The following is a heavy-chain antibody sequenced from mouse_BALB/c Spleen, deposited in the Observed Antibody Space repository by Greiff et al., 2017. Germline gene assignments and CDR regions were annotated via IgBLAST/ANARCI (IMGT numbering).Heavy chain of an antibody. Sequence: EVKLVESGGGLVQPGGSLKLSCAASGFTFSSYGMSWVRQTPDKRLELVATINSNGGSTYYPDSVKGRFTISRDNAKNTLYLQMSSLKSEDTAMYYCARDREITNYYAMDYWGQGTSVTVSS. CDR1: GFTFSSYG. J-gene: IGHJ4*01. V-gene: IGHV5-6-3*01. CDR2: INSNGGST. D-gene: IGHD2-4*01. CDR3: ARDREITNYYAMDY.